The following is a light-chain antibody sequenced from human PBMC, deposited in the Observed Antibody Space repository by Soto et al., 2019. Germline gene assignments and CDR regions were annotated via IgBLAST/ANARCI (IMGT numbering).Light chain of an antibody. CDR1: QSVDSD. J-gene: IGKJ1*01. CDR3: QQYGTSPWT. Sequence: EALLTQSPASLSLSPGERATLSCRASQSVDSDLAWYQQKPGQAPRLLIYGASSRATGIPDRFSGSGSGTDFTLTISRLEPEDFAVYYCQQYGTSPWTFGQGTKVDI. CDR2: GAS. V-gene: IGKV3-20*01.